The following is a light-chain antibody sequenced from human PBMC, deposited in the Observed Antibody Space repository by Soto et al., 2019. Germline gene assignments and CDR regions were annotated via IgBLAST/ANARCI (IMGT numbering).Light chain of an antibody. Sequence: DIQLTQSPAFLSASVGDRVTLTCRASQVISSYLAWYQQKPGQAPKLLIYAASTLQSGVPSRFSGSGSETEFTLAISSLQPEDFATYYCQQFASNPRTFGEGTKVDIK. V-gene: IGKV1-9*01. CDR3: QQFASNPRT. CDR2: AAS. CDR1: QVISSY. J-gene: IGKJ4*01.